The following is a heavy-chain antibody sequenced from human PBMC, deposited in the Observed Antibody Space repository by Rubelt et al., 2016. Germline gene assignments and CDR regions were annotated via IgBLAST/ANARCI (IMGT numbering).Heavy chain of an antibody. J-gene: IGHJ5*02. CDR3: ARGGRYYGSGSYQRHNWFDP. D-gene: IGHD3-10*01. Sequence: QVQLQQWGAGLLKPSETLSLTCAVYGGSFSGYYWSWIRQHPGKGLEWIGEINHSGSTNYNPSLKSRVNISVDTSKHQFSLQLSSVTAADTAVYYCARGGRYYGSGSYQRHNWFDPWDQGTLVTVSS. CDR2: INHSGST. CDR1: GGSFSGYY. V-gene: IGHV4-34*01.